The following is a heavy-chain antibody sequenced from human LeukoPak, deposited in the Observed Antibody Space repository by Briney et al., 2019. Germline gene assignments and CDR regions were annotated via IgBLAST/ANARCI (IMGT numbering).Heavy chain of an antibody. CDR2: MNPNSGNT. CDR1: GYTFTSFD. Sequence: ASVTVSCKASGYTFTSFDINWVRQATGQGLEWMGWMNPNSGNTGYAQKFQGRVTMTRNTSISTAYMELSSLRSEDTAVYYCARARYGDYAFDYWGQGTLVTVSS. D-gene: IGHD4-17*01. J-gene: IGHJ4*02. CDR3: ARARYGDYAFDY. V-gene: IGHV1-8*01.